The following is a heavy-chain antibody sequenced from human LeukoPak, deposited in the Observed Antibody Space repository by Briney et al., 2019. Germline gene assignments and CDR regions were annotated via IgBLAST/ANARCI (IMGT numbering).Heavy chain of an antibody. V-gene: IGHV3-74*01. CDR2: INSVGSST. J-gene: IGHJ3*02. CDR3: ARVPAQHIVVVTHDAFDI. CDR1: GFTFSSYW. D-gene: IGHD2-21*02. Sequence: GGSLRLSCAASGFTFSSYWMHWVRQAPGKGLVWVSRINSVGSSTSYADSVKGRFTISRDNAKNTLYLQMNSLRAEDTAVYYCARVPAQHIVVVTHDAFDIWGQGTMVTVSS.